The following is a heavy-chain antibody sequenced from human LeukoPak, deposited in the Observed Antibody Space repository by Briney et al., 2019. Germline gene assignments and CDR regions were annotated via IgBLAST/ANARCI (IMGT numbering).Heavy chain of an antibody. CDR2: IWYDGSNK. J-gene: IGHJ4*02. CDR3: ARMGGPYDY. D-gene: IGHD3-16*01. Sequence: GGSLRLSCAASGFTFSDYGMHWVRQAPGKGLDWVAVIWYDGSNKYYADSVKGRFTISRDNSKNTLYLQMNSLRAEDTAVYYCARMGGPYDYWGQGTLVTVSS. V-gene: IGHV3-33*01. CDR1: GFTFSDYG.